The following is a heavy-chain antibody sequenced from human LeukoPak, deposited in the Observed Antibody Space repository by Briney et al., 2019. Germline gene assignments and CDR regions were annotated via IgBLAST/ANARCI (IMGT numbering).Heavy chain of an antibody. CDR2: INHSGST. D-gene: IGHD3-9*01. V-gene: IGHV4-34*01. J-gene: IGHJ5*02. CDR3: AREAYDVLTSDWFDP. CDR1: GGSFSGYY. Sequence: SETLSLTCAVYGGSFSGYYWSWIRQPPGEGLEWIGVINHSGSTNYNPSLKSRVTISVDTSKNQFSLKLSSVTAADTAMYYCAREAYDVLTSDWFDPWGQGTLVTVSS.